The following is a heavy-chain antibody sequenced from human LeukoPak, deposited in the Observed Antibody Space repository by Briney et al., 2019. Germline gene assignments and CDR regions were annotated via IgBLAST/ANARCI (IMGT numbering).Heavy chain of an antibody. CDR2: LNGGGGNT. V-gene: IGHV3-23*01. CDR3: AKVAHGGDRFDS. Sequence: GGSLRLSCAASGFTFKNYAMTWVRQAPGMGLEWVSALNGGGGNTYYADSVKGWFTISRDNSKNTLYLQMNSLRAEDTALYYCAKVAHGGDRFDSWGQGTLVTVSS. D-gene: IGHD2-21*02. CDR1: GFTFKNYA. J-gene: IGHJ5*01.